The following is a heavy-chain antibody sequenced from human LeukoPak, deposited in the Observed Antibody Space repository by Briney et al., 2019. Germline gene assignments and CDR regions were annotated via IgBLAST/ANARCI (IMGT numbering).Heavy chain of an antibody. CDR1: GGSISSYY. J-gene: IGHJ4*02. V-gene: IGHV4-59*01. Sequence: SETLSLTCTVSGGSISSYYWSWIRQPPGKGLEWIGYIYYSGSTNYNPSLKSRVTISVDTSKNQFSLKLSSVTAADTAVYCCARASGPTKGWYWGQGTLVTVSS. CDR3: ARASGPTKGWY. CDR2: IYYSGST. D-gene: IGHD3-10*01.